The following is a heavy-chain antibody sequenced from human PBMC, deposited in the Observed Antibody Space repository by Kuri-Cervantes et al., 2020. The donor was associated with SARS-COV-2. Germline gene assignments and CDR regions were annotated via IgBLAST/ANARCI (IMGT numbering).Heavy chain of an antibody. V-gene: IGHV4-34*01. CDR1: GGSFSGYY. CDR2: INHSGST. CDR3: ARHVVYVRHFDY. Sequence: SETLSLTCAVYGGSFSGYYWSWIRQPPGKGLEWIGEINHSGSTNYNPSLKSRVTISVDTSKNQFSLKLSSVTAADTAVYYCARHVVYVRHFDYWGQGTLVTVSS. J-gene: IGHJ4*02. D-gene: IGHD3-10*02.